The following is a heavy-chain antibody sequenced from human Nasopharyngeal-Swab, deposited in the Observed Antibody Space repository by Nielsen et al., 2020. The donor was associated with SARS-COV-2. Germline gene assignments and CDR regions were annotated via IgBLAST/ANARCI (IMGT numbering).Heavy chain of an antibody. CDR2: FDPEDGET. CDR3: ATSPAVVVTEGWFDP. Sequence: ASVKVSCKVSGYTLTELSMHWVRQAPGKGLEWMGGFDPEDGETIYAQKFQGRVTMTEDTSTDTAYMELSSPRSEDTAVYYCATSPAVVVTEGWFDPWGQGTLVTVSS. V-gene: IGHV1-24*01. CDR1: GYTLTELS. D-gene: IGHD2-21*02. J-gene: IGHJ5*02.